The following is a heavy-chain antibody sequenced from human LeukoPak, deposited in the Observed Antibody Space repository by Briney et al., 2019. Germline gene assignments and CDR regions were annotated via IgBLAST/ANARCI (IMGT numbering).Heavy chain of an antibody. J-gene: IGHJ4*02. D-gene: IGHD3-10*01. Sequence: GGSLRLSCVASGLTFRDYDMHRVRQPPGKGPEWVAFIRHDGSTNYYAESVKGRFTISRVNSKNTLYLQIDSLRPEDTAVYYCAKAIARGADYWGQGTLVTVSS. CDR2: IRHDGSTN. CDR3: AKAIARGADY. V-gene: IGHV3-30*02. CDR1: GLTFRDYD.